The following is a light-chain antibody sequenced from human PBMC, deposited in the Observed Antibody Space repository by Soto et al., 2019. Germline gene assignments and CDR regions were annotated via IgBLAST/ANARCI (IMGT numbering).Light chain of an antibody. Sequence: QSVLTQPASVSGSPGQSITISCTGGSSDVGGYNYVSWYQQHPGKAPKLMIYEVSNRPSGVSNRFSGSKSGNTASLTISGLQAEDEADYYCSSYTSTSILYVFGTGTKVTVL. V-gene: IGLV2-14*01. CDR3: SSYTSTSILYV. J-gene: IGLJ1*01. CDR1: SSDVGGYNY. CDR2: EVS.